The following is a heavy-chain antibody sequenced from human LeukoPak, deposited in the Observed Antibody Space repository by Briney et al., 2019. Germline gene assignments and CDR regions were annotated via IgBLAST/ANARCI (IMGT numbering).Heavy chain of an antibody. Sequence: SETLSLTCTVSGGSISSSSYYWGWIRQPPGKGLEWIGSIYYSGSTYYNPSLKSRVTISVDTSKNQFSLKLSSVTAADTAVYYCARGRELPWFGDPPDFDYWGQGTLVTVS. J-gene: IGHJ4*02. CDR2: IYYSGST. D-gene: IGHD3-10*01. V-gene: IGHV4-39*07. CDR1: GGSISSSSYY. CDR3: ARGRELPWFGDPPDFDY.